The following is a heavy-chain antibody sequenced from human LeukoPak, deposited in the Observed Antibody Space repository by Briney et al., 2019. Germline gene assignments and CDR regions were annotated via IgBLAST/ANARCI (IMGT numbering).Heavy chain of an antibody. CDR2: ISDGGSRT. CDR3: AKVQLGIGVDY. J-gene: IGHJ4*02. CDR1: GFSFSSYA. V-gene: IGHV3-23*01. Sequence: AGSLRLSCAASGFSFSSYAVSWVRQAPGRGLEWVSGISDGGSRTYYADSVNGGFTNSRDDSKNTVYLQMNSLRAEDTAVYYCAKVQLGIGVDYWGQGTLVTVSS. D-gene: IGHD7-27*01.